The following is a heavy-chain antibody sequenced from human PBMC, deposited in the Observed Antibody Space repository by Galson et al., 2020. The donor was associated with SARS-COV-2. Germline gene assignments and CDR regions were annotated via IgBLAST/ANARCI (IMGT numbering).Heavy chain of an antibody. CDR1: GGSISNGGYY. V-gene: IGHV4-31*03. D-gene: IGHD5-18*01. Sequence: ASETLSLTCTVSGGSISNGGYYWNWIRQHPGKGLEWIGDIYDSGSTHYNPSLKSRVTISVDTSKNQFSLNLSSVTAADTAVYYCARDRGRLELWKTGGGCDYWGQGTLVTVSS. CDR2: IYDSGST. CDR3: ARDRGRLELWKTGGGCDY. J-gene: IGHJ4*02.